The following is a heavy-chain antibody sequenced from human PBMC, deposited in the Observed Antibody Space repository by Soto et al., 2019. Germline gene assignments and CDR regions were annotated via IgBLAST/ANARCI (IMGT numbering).Heavy chain of an antibody. J-gene: IGHJ4*02. Sequence: PGGSLRLSCSASGFTFSSYGMHWVRQAPGKGLEWVAVISYDGSNKYYADSVKGRFTISRDNSKNTLYLQMNSLRAEDTAVYYCAKDGYDSSSYSPVYFDYRGQGT. CDR3: AKDGYDSSSYSPVYFDY. CDR2: ISYDGSNK. V-gene: IGHV3-30*18. D-gene: IGHD3-22*01. CDR1: GFTFSSYG.